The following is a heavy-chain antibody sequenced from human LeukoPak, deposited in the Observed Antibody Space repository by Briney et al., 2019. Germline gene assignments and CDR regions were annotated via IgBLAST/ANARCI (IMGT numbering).Heavy chain of an antibody. J-gene: IGHJ3*02. D-gene: IGHD3-3*01. CDR2: IYYSGIT. V-gene: IGHV4-30-4*08. CDR3: ARCTIFGQDI. Sequence: SETLSLXCTVSGGSISSGDYYWSWIRQPPGKGLEWIGYIYYSGITYYNPSLKSRVTISVDTSKNQFSLKLSSVTAADTAVYYCARCTIFGQDIWGQGTMVTVSS. CDR1: GGSISSGDYY.